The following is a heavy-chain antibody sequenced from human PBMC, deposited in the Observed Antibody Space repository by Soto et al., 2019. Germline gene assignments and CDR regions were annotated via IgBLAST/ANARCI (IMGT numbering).Heavy chain of an antibody. D-gene: IGHD1-1*01. J-gene: IGHJ4*02. CDR2: ISDRGATT. Sequence: PGGSLRLSCAASGFTISSNAMYWVRQAPGKGLEWVSAISDRGATTHYADSVKGRFTISRDTSKNTLYLQLNTLRADDTAVYYCGKDKPGTTSFDYWGQGTLVTVSS. CDR3: GKDKPGTTSFDY. V-gene: IGHV3-23*01. CDR1: GFTISSNA.